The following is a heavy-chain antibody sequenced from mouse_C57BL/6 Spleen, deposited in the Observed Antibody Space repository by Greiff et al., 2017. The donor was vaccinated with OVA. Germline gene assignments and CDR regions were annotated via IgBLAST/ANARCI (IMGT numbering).Heavy chain of an antibody. CDR2: IYPRSGNT. CDR3: ARGYDGSSYFDY. J-gene: IGHJ2*01. CDR1: GYTFTSYG. Sequence: VQLVESGAELARPGASVKLSCKASGYTFTSYGISWVKQRTGQGLEWIGEIYPRSGNTYYNEKFKGKATLTADKSSSTAYMELRILTSEDSAVYFCARGYDGSSYFDYWGQGTTLTVSS. V-gene: IGHV1-81*01. D-gene: IGHD1-1*01.